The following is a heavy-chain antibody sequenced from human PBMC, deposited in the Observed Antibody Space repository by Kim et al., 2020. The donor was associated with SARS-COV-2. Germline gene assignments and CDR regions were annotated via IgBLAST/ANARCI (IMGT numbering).Heavy chain of an antibody. CDR3: ARTPDYIWGSYRPDAFDI. Sequence: GRFTISRDNAKNSLYLQMNSLRAEDTAVYYCARTPDYIWGSYRPDAFDIWGQGTMVTVSS. V-gene: IGHV3-11*06. J-gene: IGHJ3*02. D-gene: IGHD3-16*02.